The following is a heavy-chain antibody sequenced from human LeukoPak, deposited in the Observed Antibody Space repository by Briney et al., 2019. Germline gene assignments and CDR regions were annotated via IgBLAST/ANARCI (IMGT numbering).Heavy chain of an antibody. Sequence: GGSLRLSCAASGFTFDDYAMHWVRQAPGKGLEWVPGISWNSGSIGYADSVKGRFTISRDNAKNSLYLQMNSLRAEDTALYYCAKGHNWNDGAFDYWGQGTLVTVSS. D-gene: IGHD1-20*01. CDR3: AKGHNWNDGAFDY. CDR2: ISWNSGSI. CDR1: GFTFDDYA. V-gene: IGHV3-9*01. J-gene: IGHJ4*02.